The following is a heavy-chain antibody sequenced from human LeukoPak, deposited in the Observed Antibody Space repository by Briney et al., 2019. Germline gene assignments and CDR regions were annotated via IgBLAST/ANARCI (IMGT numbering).Heavy chain of an antibody. CDR1: GFTFSSYA. CDR3: ARGRFNYDNTGYSSFYH. V-gene: IGHV3-30-3*01. D-gene: IGHD3-22*01. CDR2: ISYDGSNK. J-gene: IGHJ4*02. Sequence: GGSLRLSCAASGFTFSSYAMHWVRQAPGKGLEWVAVISYDGSNKYYADSVKGRFTISRDNSKNTLYLQMNSLRAEDTAVYYCARGRFNYDNTGYSSFYHWGQGTLVTVSS.